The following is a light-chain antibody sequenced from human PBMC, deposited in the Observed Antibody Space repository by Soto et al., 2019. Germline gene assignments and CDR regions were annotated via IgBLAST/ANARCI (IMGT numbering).Light chain of an antibody. CDR1: NIGSRS. CDR3: QVWDSTRDHFV. J-gene: IGLJ1*01. CDR2: DDS. V-gene: IGLV3-21*02. Sequence: SYELTQPPSVSVAPGQTASISCGENNIGSRSVHWYQQKPGQAPVLVVHDDSDRPSGIPERFSGSNSGNMATLTISRVEAGDEADYYCQVWDSTRDHFVFGTGTKLTVL.